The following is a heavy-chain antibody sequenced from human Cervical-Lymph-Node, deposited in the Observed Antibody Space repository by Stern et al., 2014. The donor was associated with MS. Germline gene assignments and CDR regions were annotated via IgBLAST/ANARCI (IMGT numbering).Heavy chain of an antibody. D-gene: IGHD2/OR15-2a*01. CDR3: GRERNSGLDV. CDR1: GASISSVGYS. CDR2: VYYSGST. J-gene: IGHJ6*02. V-gene: IGHV4-31*03. Sequence: QLQLQESGPGLVKPSQTLSLTCTVSGASISSVGYSWSWVRQCPGKGLEWIGYVYYSGSTSYNPSLMSRLTISLDTSKNQFSLNLTSVTAADSALYFCGRERNSGLDVWGPGTTVIVSS.